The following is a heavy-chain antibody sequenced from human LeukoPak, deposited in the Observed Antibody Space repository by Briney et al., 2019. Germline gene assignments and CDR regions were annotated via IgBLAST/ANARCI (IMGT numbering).Heavy chain of an antibody. CDR1: GFTFSSYS. J-gene: IGHJ6*03. Sequence: GGSLRLSCAASGFTFSSYSMNWVRQAPGKGLEWVSSISSSSSYIYYADLVKGRFTISRDNAKNSLYLQMNSLRAEDTAVYYCARDPLIAADDFYYYYYYMDVWGKGTTVTVSS. D-gene: IGHD6-13*01. CDR3: ARDPLIAADDFYYYYYYMDV. V-gene: IGHV3-21*01. CDR2: ISSSSSYI.